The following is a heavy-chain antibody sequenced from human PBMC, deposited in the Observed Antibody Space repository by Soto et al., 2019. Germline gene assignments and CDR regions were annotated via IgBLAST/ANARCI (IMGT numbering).Heavy chain of an antibody. Sequence: TLALACRVSGGALNSGNYYGSWIRQVPGKGLEWIGHIYVTGAVDYNPSLRDRITISQDTSERQFSLNLRLVTAADTAVYYCERLRIATNNYKWFDPWGQGTLVTVYS. J-gene: IGHJ5*02. CDR1: GGALNSGNYY. V-gene: IGHV4-31*03. D-gene: IGHD2-21*01. CDR2: IYVTGAV. CDR3: ERLRIATNNYKWFDP.